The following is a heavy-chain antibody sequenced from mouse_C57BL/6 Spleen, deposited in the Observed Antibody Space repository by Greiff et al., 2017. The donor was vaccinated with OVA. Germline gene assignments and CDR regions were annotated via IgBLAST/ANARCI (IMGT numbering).Heavy chain of an antibody. D-gene: IGHD2-5*01. Sequence: VKLQESGPGLVQPSQSLSITCTVSGFSLTSYGVHWVRQSPGKGLEWLGVIWSGGSTDYNAAFISRLSISKDNSKSQVFFKMNSLQADDTAIYYGARGLSTIVTTRAMDYWGQGTSVTVSS. V-gene: IGHV2-2*01. CDR3: ARGLSTIVTTRAMDY. CDR1: GFSLTSYG. J-gene: IGHJ4*01. CDR2: IWSGGST.